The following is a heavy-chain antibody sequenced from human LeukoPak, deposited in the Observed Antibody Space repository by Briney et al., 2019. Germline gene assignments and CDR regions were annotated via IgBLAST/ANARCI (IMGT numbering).Heavy chain of an antibody. J-gene: IGHJ3*02. V-gene: IGHV6-1*01. CDR3: ARDTVGATDAFDI. CDR2: TYYRSKWFN. Sequence: SQTLSLTCAISGDSVSTNSAAWNWIRQPPSRGLEWLGRTYYRSKWFNDYALSVRGRITINPDTSKNQFSLQLNSVTPEDTAVYYCARDTVGATDAFDIWGQGTMVTVSS. CDR1: GDSVSTNSAA. D-gene: IGHD1-26*01.